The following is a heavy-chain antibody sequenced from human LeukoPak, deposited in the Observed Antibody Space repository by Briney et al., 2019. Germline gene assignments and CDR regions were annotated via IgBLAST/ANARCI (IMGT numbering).Heavy chain of an antibody. CDR2: ISGRGASK. V-gene: IGHV3-23*01. Sequence: GGSLRLSCAVSGLTFNNYAMSWVRQAPGKGLEWVSGISGRGASKYYADSVKGRFTISRDNSKDTLYLQMNSLRAEDTAVYYCAKGVVVAPDVTPFDYWGQGTLVTVSS. CDR3: AKGVVVAPDVTPFDY. J-gene: IGHJ4*02. D-gene: IGHD2-2*01. CDR1: GLTFNNYA.